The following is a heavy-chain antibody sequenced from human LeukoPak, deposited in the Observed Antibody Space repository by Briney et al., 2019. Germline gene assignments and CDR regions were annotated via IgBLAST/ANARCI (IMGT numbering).Heavy chain of an antibody. J-gene: IGHJ4*02. CDR2: INPSGGST. CDR1: GYTFTSYY. Sequence: ASVKVSCKASGYTFTSYYMRWVRQAPGQGLEWMGIINPSGGSTSYAQKFQGRVTMTRDTTTSTVHMELSSLRSEDTAVYYCAREGLHYYDSSGYYPMDYWGQGTLVTVSS. D-gene: IGHD3-22*01. CDR3: AREGLHYYDSSGYYPMDY. V-gene: IGHV1-46*01.